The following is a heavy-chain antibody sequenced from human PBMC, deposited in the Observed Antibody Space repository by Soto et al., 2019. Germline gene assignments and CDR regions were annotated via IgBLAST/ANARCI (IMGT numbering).Heavy chain of an antibody. V-gene: IGHV4-4*02. Sequence: SETLSLTCAVSSGSISSNWWSWVRQSPGKGLEWIGEIFHSGSTNYNPSLNSRVSISVDKSRSYFSLDLFSVTAADTAVYYCSSQTYSYAWHHWGQGTQVTVSS. D-gene: IGHD5-18*01. CDR3: SSQTYSYAWHH. CDR2: IFHSGST. CDR1: SGSISSNW. J-gene: IGHJ5*02.